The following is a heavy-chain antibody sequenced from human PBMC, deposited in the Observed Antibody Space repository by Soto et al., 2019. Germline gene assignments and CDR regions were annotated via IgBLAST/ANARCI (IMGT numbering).Heavy chain of an antibody. D-gene: IGHD6-19*01. CDR3: AKDAGYSSGWGAFDI. J-gene: IGHJ3*02. CDR1: GFTFSSYG. CDR2: ISYDGSNK. V-gene: IGHV3-30*18. Sequence: GGSLRLSCAASGFTFSSYGMHWVRQAPGKGLEWVAVISYDGSNKYYADSVKGRFTISRDNSKNTLYLQMNSLRAEDTAVYYCAKDAGYSSGWGAFDIWGQGTMVT.